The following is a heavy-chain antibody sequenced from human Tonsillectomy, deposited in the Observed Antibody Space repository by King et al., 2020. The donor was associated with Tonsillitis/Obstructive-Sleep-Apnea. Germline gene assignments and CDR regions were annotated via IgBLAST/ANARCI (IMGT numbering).Heavy chain of an antibody. V-gene: IGHV3-15*01. CDR3: TKERGARGVDT. CDR1: GFTFSNAW. D-gene: IGHD2-15*01. Sequence: VQLVESGGGLVKPGGSLRLSCVASGFTFSNAWMAWVRQVPGKGLEWLGRIRSKTDGGTTDYAAPVKGRFTISRDDSESTLSLQMNSLRTEDTAVYYCTKERGARGVDTGGQGTLVTVSS. CDR2: IRSKTDGGTT. J-gene: IGHJ4*02.